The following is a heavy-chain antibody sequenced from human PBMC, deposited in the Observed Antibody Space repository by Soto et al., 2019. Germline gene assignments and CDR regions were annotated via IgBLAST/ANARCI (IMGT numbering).Heavy chain of an antibody. V-gene: IGHV3-43*01. D-gene: IGHD6-19*01. J-gene: IGHJ6*02. Sequence: GGSLRLSCAASGFTFDAYTMHLVRQAPGKGLEWVSLISWDGGSTYYADSVKGRFTISRDNSKNSLYLQMNSLRTEDTALYYCAKDIGYSSTLYYYGMDVWGQGTTVTVSS. CDR1: GFTFDAYT. CDR3: AKDIGYSSTLYYYGMDV. CDR2: ISWDGGST.